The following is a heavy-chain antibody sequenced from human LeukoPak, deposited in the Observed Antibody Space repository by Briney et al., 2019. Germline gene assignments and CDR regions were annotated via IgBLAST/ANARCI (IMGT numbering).Heavy chain of an antibody. Sequence: GALRLSCAASGFTFSSYVMSWVRQAPGKGPEWVSTISGSGGSTYYADSVKGRFTISRDNFKKTLYLEMDSLRAEDTGVYYCAKSDYGDYDAFDVWGQGTMVTVSS. V-gene: IGHV3-23*01. J-gene: IGHJ3*01. D-gene: IGHD4-17*01. CDR1: GFTFSSYV. CDR3: AKSDYGDYDAFDV. CDR2: ISGSGGST.